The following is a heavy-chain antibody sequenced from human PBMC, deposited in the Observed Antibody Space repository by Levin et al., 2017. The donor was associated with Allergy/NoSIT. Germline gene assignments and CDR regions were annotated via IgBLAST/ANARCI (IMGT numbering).Heavy chain of an antibody. CDR1: GYTFTGYY. D-gene: IGHD3-10*02. J-gene: IGHJ4*02. CDR2: IDPNSGAT. V-gene: IGHV1-2*02. CDR3: ARDVRGHFDY. Sequence: ASVKVSCKASGYTFTGYYIHWVRQAPGQGPEWMGGIDPNSGATDYAQNFRGRVTMTRETSISTIFMDLSRLRSDDTATYFCARDVRGHFDYWGQGTLVTVSS.